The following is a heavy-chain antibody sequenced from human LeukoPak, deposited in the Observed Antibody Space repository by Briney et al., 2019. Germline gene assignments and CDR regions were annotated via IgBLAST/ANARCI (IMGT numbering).Heavy chain of an antibody. CDR2: IYHSGST. D-gene: IGHD1-26*01. V-gene: IGHV4-38-2*01. J-gene: IGHJ4*02. Sequence: SETLSLTCAVSGYSISSGYYWGWIRHPPGKGLEWIGSIYHSGSTYYNPSLKSRVTISVDTSKNQFSLKLSSVTAADTAVYYCARQVGATRFYYFDYWGQGTLVTVSS. CDR1: GYSISSGYY. CDR3: ARQVGATRFYYFDY.